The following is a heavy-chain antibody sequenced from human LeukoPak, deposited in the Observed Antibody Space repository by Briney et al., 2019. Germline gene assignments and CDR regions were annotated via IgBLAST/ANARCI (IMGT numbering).Heavy chain of an antibody. CDR1: GFTFSRYS. J-gene: IGHJ3*02. V-gene: IGHV3-48*01. Sequence: PGGSLRLSCAVSGFTFSRYSMNWVSQAQGKGREWVSYISSSRSTIYFAASVKGRFTISRDNAKNSLYLQINSLRAEDTAVYYCARDRRVTMIVVVITDAFYIWGQGTMVTVSS. D-gene: IGHD3-22*01. CDR3: ARDRRVTMIVVVITDAFYI. CDR2: ISSSRSTI.